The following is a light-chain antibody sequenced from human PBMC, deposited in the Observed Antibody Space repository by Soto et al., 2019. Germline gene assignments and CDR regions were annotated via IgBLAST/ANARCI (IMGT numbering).Light chain of an antibody. CDR1: SSDVGGYNY. CDR2: EVS. Sequence: QSVLTQPASVSGSPGQSITISCTGTSSDVGGYNYVSWYQQHPGKAPKLLIFEVSNRPSGVSNRFSGSKSGNTASLSISGLQAEDEADYHCSSFTSITSHVIFGGGTKVTV. V-gene: IGLV2-14*01. J-gene: IGLJ2*01. CDR3: SSFTSITSHVI.